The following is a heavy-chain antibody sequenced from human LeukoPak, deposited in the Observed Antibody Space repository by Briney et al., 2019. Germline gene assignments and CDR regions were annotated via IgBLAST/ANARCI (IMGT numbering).Heavy chain of an antibody. CDR1: GGSISSYY. D-gene: IGHD3-16*01. CDR3: ARSHGAFPINWFDP. CDR2: IYTSGST. V-gene: IGHV4-4*07. J-gene: IGHJ5*02. Sequence: PSETLSLTCTVSGGSISSYYWSWIRQPAGKGLEWIGRIYTSGSTNYNPSLKSRVTISVDTSKNQFSLKLSSVTAADTAVYYCARSHGAFPINWFDPWGQGTLVTVSS.